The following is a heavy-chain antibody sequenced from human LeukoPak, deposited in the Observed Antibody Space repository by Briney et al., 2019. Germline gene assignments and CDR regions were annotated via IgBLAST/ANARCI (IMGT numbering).Heavy chain of an antibody. CDR3: ARQGEVGYCSSTSCPLRY. CDR2: IEPSDSYT. J-gene: IGHJ4*02. D-gene: IGHD2-2*01. CDR1: GYSFTSYW. Sequence: GESLKISCKGSGYSFTSYWISWVRQMPGKGLEWMGRIEPSDSYTNYSPSFQGHVTISADKSISTAYLQWSSLKASDTAMYYCARQGEVGYCSSTSCPLRYWGQGTLVTVSS. V-gene: IGHV5-10-1*01.